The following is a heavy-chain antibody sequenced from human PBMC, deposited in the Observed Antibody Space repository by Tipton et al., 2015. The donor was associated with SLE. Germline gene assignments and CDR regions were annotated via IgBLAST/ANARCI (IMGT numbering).Heavy chain of an antibody. CDR1: GFTFSGSA. CDR2: IRSKANSYAT. Sequence: GSLRLSCAASGFTFSGSAMHWVRQASGKGLEWVGRIRSKANSYATAYAASVKGRFTISRDDSKNTAYLQMNSLKTEDTAVYYCTRTIWFGESHFDYWGQGTLVTVSS. V-gene: IGHV3-73*01. J-gene: IGHJ4*02. CDR3: TRTIWFGESHFDY. D-gene: IGHD3-10*01.